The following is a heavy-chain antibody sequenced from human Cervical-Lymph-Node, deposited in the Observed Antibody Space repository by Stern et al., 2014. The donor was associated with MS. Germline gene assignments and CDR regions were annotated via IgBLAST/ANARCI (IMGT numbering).Heavy chain of an antibody. CDR3: SRGAIGARPRVYGFDF. D-gene: IGHD6-6*01. Sequence: VQLVESGSALKEPGASVKISCKTSGYPFTTYAMNWVRQAPGQGLEWLGWIHTNTGNPTYAQGFTGRFVFSLDTSVSTAYLQIRSLRPEDAAVYYCSRGAIGARPRVYGFDFWGQGTTVTVST. V-gene: IGHV7-4-1*02. CDR2: IHTNTGNP. J-gene: IGHJ3*01. CDR1: GYPFTTYA.